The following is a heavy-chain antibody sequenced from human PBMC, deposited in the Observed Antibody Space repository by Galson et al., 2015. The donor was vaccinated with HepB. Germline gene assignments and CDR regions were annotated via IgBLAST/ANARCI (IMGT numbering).Heavy chain of an antibody. Sequence: SLRLSCAASGFTFSSYGMHWVRQAPGKGLEWVAVISYDGSNKYYADSVKGRFTISRDNSKNTLYLQMNSLRAEDTAVYYCAKEREDIIVVPAAPGGMDVWGQGTTVTVSS. CDR3: AKEREDIIVVPAAPGGMDV. CDR1: GFTFSSYG. V-gene: IGHV3-30*18. J-gene: IGHJ6*02. CDR2: ISYDGSNK. D-gene: IGHD2-2*01.